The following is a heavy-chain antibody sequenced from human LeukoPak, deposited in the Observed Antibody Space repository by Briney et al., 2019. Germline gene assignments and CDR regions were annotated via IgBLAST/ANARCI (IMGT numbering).Heavy chain of an antibody. D-gene: IGHD1-1*01. Sequence: GGSLRLSCAVSGFTFSSYGMHWVRQAPGKGLEWVAVISYDGSNKYYADSVKGRFTISRDNAKNSLYLQMNSLRAEDTAVYYCARGGTFDPWGQGTLVTVSS. CDR2: ISYDGSNK. CDR3: ARGGTFDP. CDR1: GFTFSSYG. J-gene: IGHJ5*02. V-gene: IGHV3-30*03.